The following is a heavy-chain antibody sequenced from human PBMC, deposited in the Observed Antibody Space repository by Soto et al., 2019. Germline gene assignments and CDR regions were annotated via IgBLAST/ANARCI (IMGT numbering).Heavy chain of an antibody. CDR3: TSEGYPVNYYGMDV. D-gene: IGHD5-12*01. CDR1: GFTFSSYA. J-gene: IGHJ6*02. Sequence: EVQLLESGGGLVQPGGSLRLSCAASGFTFSSYAMSWVHQAPGMGLEWVSAISGSGGSTYYADSVKGRFTISRDNSKNTLYLQMNSLRAEDTAVYYCTSEGYPVNYYGMDVWGQGTTVTVSS. V-gene: IGHV3-23*01. CDR2: ISGSGGST.